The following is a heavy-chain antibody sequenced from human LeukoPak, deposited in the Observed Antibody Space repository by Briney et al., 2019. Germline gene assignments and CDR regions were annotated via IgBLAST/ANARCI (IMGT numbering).Heavy chain of an antibody. CDR1: GFTFSSYG. Sequence: PGGSLRLSCAASGFTFSSYGMHCVSQAPGKGLEWVAVISEDGSNKYYEDSVKGRFTISRDNSNNTLYLQMNSLRAEDTAVYYCAKDRETTASGTFDYWGQGTLVTVSS. D-gene: IGHD6-13*01. CDR3: AKDRETTASGTFDY. J-gene: IGHJ4*02. V-gene: IGHV3-30*18. CDR2: ISEDGSNK.